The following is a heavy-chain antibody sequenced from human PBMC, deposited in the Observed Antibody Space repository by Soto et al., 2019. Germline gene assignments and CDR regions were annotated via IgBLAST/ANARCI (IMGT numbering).Heavy chain of an antibody. Sequence: PGGSLTLSCATSRYTFSIYAINWVRQAPVKVLEWVSSISGTGGGTYYADAVKGRFTISRDNSKNTLYVQMNSLRAEDKAVYYCAKDHFGTVTYYYYYYGMDVWGQGTTVTVSS. CDR1: RYTFSIYA. D-gene: IGHD4-17*01. J-gene: IGHJ6*02. V-gene: IGHV3-23*01. CDR2: ISGTGGGT. CDR3: AKDHFGTVTYYYYYYGMDV.